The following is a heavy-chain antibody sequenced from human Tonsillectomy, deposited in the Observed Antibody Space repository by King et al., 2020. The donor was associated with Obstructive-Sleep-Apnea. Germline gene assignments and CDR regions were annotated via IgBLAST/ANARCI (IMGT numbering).Heavy chain of an antibody. D-gene: IGHD6-19*01. CDR1: GGSISSYY. V-gene: IGHV4-59*01. CDR3: ARDGAVAGTGAFDY. CDR2: FYYCGST. J-gene: IGHJ4*02. Sequence: HVQLQESGPGLVKPSETLSLTCTVSGGSISSYYWRWIRQPPGKGLEWIGFFYYCGSTNYNPSLKSRVTISVDTSKNQFSLKLSSVTAADTAVYYCARDGAVAGTGAFDYWGQGTLVTVSS.